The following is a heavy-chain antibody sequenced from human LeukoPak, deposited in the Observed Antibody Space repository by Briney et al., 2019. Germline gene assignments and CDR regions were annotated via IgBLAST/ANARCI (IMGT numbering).Heavy chain of an antibody. CDR3: ARVGRYLYYYYMDV. D-gene: IGHD1-1*01. CDR2: INHSGST. V-gene: IGHV4-34*01. J-gene: IGHJ6*03. CDR1: GGSFSGYY. Sequence: PSETLSLTCAVYGGSFSGYYWSWIRQPPGKGLEWIGEINHSGSTNYNPSLKSRVTISVDTSKNQFSLKLSSVTAADTAVYYCARVGRYLYYYYMDVWGKGTTVTVSS.